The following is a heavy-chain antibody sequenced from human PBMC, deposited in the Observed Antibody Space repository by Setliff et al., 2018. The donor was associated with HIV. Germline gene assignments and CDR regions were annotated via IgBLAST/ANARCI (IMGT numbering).Heavy chain of an antibody. CDR1: GFTVSSNY. V-gene: IGHV3-30*03. Sequence: GGSLRLSCAASGFTVSSNYMHWVRQAPGKGLEWVAVISHDGNKKYYADSVKGRLTISRDNSKNTLFLQMNSLRSADTGTYYCARVDVLLAYAANPRVGALDQWGQGTLVTVSS. D-gene: IGHD1-26*01. CDR3: ARVDVLLAYAANPRVGALDQ. J-gene: IGHJ4*02. CDR2: ISHDGNKK.